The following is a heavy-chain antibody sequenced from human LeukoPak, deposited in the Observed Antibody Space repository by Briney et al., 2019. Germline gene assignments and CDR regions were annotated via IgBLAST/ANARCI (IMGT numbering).Heavy chain of an antibody. Sequence: ASVKVSCKASGYTFTGYYMHWVRQAPGQGLEWMGWINPNSGGTNYAQKFQGSVTMTRDTSISTAYMELSRLRSDDTAVYYCARSTMIVVVIDYWGQGTLVTVSS. D-gene: IGHD3-22*01. V-gene: IGHV1-2*02. J-gene: IGHJ4*02. CDR3: ARSTMIVVVIDY. CDR1: GYTFTGYY. CDR2: INPNSGGT.